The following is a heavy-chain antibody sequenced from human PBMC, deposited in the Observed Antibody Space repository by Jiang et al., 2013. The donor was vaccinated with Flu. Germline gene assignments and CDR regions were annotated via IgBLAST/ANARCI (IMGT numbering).Heavy chain of an antibody. V-gene: IGHV3-30-3*01. Sequence: RSLRLSCAASGFTFSSYAMHWVRQAPGKGLEWVAVISYDGSNKYYADSVKGRFTISRDNSKNTLYLQMNSLRAEDTAVYYCARGRYSSGWHDLDFDYWGQGTLVTVSS. CDR3: ARGRYSSGWHDLDFDY. CDR2: ISYDGSNK. CDR1: GFTFSSYA. D-gene: IGHD6-19*01. J-gene: IGHJ4*02.